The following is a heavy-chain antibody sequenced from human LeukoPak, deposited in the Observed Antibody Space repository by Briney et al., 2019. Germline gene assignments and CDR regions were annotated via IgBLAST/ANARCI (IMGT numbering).Heavy chain of an antibody. V-gene: IGHV3-21*01. CDR3: AELGITMIGGV. CDR2: ISSSSSYI. Sequence: PGGSLRLSCVASGFTFSSRDWMAWVRQAPGKGLEWVSSISSSSSYIYYADSVKGRFTISRDNAKNSLYLQMNSLRAEDTAVYYCAELGITMIGGVWGKGTTVTISS. CDR1: GFTFSSRDW. D-gene: IGHD3-10*02. J-gene: IGHJ6*04.